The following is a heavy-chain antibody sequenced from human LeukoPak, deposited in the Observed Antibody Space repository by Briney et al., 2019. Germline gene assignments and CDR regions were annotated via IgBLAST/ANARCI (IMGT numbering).Heavy chain of an antibody. CDR3: ASSQWASVANNY. D-gene: IGHD6-19*01. J-gene: IGHJ4*02. Sequence: GGSLRLSCAASGFTLNRFWMSWVRQVPGKGLEWVANIKPDGREKYYVDSVKGRFTISRDNAKNSLYLQMNSLRAEDTAVYYCASSQWASVANNYWGQGALVTVSS. CDR1: GFTLNRFW. V-gene: IGHV3-7*01. CDR2: IKPDGREK.